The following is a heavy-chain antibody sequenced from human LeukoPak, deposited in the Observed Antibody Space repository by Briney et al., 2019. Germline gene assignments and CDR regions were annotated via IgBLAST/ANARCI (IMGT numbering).Heavy chain of an antibody. CDR2: IYYSGST. CDR1: GGSISSSSYY. D-gene: IGHD6-19*01. CDR3: AREGPYSSGWRVYYYYYMDV. Sequence: SETLSLTCTVSGGSISSSSYYWGWIRQPPGKGLEWIGSIYYSGSTYYNPSLKSRVTISVDTSKNRFSLKLSSVTAADTAVYYCAREGPYSSGWRVYYYYYMDVWGKGTTVTVSS. J-gene: IGHJ6*03. V-gene: IGHV4-39*07.